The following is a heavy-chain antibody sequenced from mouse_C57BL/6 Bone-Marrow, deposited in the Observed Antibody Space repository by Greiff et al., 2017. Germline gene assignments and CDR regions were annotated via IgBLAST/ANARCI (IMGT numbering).Heavy chain of an antibody. CDR2: IYPGSGST. CDR1: GYTFTSYW. V-gene: IGHV1-55*01. D-gene: IGHD2-2*01. Sequence: QVQLQQPGAELVKPGASVKMSCKASGYTFTSYWITWVKQRPGQGLEWIGEIYPGSGSTNYNEKFKSKATLTVDTSSSTAYMQLSSLTSEDSAVYYCARSNYGNDPDYWGQGTTLTVSS. J-gene: IGHJ2*01. CDR3: ARSNYGNDPDY.